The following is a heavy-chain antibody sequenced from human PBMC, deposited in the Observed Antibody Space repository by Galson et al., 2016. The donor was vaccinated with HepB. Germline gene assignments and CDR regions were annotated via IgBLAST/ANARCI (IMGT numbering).Heavy chain of an antibody. V-gene: IGHV3-33*08. CDR3: AREDPNIAVAALDY. CDR1: GFAFSGSA. J-gene: IGHJ4*02. CDR2: IWYDGSNK. Sequence: SLRLSCAASGFAFSGSAMHWVRQAPGKGLESVAFIWYDGSNKYYADSVKGRFTISRDNSKNTLYLQMNSLGDEDTAVYYCAREDPNIAVAALDYWGQGTLVTVSS. D-gene: IGHD6-19*01.